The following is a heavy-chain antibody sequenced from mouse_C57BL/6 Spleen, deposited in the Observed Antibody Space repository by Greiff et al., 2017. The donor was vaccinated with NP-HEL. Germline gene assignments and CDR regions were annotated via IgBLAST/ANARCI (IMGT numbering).Heavy chain of an antibody. CDR2: ISSGGDYI. CDR1: GFTFSSYA. Sequence: EVKLVESGEGLVKPGGSLKLSCAASGFTFSSYAMSWVRQTPEKRLEWVAYISSGGDYIYYADTVKGRFTISRDNARNTLYLQMSSLKSEDTAMYYCTRANYGNYERYFDYWGQGTTLTVSS. D-gene: IGHD2-1*01. V-gene: IGHV5-9-1*02. J-gene: IGHJ2*01. CDR3: TRANYGNYERYFDY.